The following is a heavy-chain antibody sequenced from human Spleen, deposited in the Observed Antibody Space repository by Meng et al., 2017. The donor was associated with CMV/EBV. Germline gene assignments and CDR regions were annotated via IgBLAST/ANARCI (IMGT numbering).Heavy chain of an antibody. CDR2: INHSGST. V-gene: IGHV4-34*01. Sequence: SETLSLTCAVYGGSFSGYYWSWIRQPPGKGLEWIGEINHSGSTTYNPSLKSRVTISVDTSKNQFSLKLSSVTAADTAVYCCARGRYSSSFLSHWGQGTLVTVSS. J-gene: IGHJ4*02. CDR1: GGSFSGYY. CDR3: ARGRYSSSFLSH. D-gene: IGHD6-13*01.